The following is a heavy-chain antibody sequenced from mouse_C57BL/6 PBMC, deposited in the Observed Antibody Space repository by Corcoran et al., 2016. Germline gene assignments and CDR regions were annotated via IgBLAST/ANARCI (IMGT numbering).Heavy chain of an antibody. CDR2: INTYSGVP. Sequence: QIQLVQSGPELKKPGETVKISCKASGYTFTTYGMSWVKQAPGKGLKWMGWINTYSGVPTYADDFKGRFAFSLETSASTAYLQINNLKNEDTATYFCARWARYYYGSSYLDYWGQGTTLTVSS. V-gene: IGHV9-3*01. D-gene: IGHD1-1*01. J-gene: IGHJ2*01. CDR3: ARWARYYYGSSYLDY. CDR1: GYTFTTYG.